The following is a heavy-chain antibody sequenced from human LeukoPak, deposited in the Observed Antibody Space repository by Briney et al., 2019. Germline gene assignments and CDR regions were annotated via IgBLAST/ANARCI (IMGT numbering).Heavy chain of an antibody. D-gene: IGHD6-6*01. CDR2: INVVGDVT. V-gene: IGHV3-48*03. J-gene: IGHJ2*01. CDR3: ATKTDRPRELARDRYSDL. CDR1: GFTFSHYE. Sequence: RGGSLRLSCVMSGFTFSHYEMIWGRHAPGEGREWVSYINVVGDVTHFADSMKGRFTMSRDDATLSVYLQLNSLRAEDTAIYFCATKTDRPRELARDRYSDLWGRGTLVTVSS.